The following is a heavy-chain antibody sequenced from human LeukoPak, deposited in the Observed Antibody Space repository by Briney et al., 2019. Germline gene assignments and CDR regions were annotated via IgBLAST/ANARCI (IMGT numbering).Heavy chain of an antibody. D-gene: IGHD3-10*01. J-gene: IGHJ4*02. CDR1: GVSFSSYY. V-gene: IGHV4-39*01. Sequence: SETLSLTCVVYGVSFSSYYWGWIRQPPGKGLEWIGSIYYSGSTYHNPSLKSRVTISVDTSKNQFSLKLSSVTAADTAVYYCARLPMAMGVFDYWGQGTLVTVSS. CDR2: IYYSGST. CDR3: ARLPMAMGVFDY.